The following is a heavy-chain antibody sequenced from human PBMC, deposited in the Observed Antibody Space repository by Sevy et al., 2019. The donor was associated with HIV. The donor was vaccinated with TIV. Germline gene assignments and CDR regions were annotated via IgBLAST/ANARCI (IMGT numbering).Heavy chain of an antibody. J-gene: IGHJ5*02. CDR2: ISTSGKST. D-gene: IGHD3-16*01. CDR3: LRNWGTYDAGFDP. Sequence: GGCLRLSCVASGFTFSSYEMNWVRQAPGKGLEWVSKISTSGKSTFYADSVEGRVTISRDNAKNSVFLKTNSLRAEDTAVYYCLRNWGTYDAGFDPWGQGTLVTVSS. CDR1: GFTFSSYE. V-gene: IGHV3-48*03.